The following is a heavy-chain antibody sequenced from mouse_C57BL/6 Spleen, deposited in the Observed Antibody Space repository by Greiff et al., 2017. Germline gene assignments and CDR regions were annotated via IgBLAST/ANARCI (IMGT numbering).Heavy chain of an antibody. CDR2: IDPSDSYT. Sequence: VQLQQPGAELVMPGASVKLSCKASGYTFTSYWMHWVKQRPGQGLEWIGEIDPSDSYTNYNQKFKGKSTLTVDKSSSTAYMQLSSLTSEDSAVYYCARSHYDNSPDYWGQGTTLTVSS. V-gene: IGHV1-69*01. J-gene: IGHJ2*01. CDR1: GYTFTSYW. D-gene: IGHD2-1*01. CDR3: ARSHYDNSPDY.